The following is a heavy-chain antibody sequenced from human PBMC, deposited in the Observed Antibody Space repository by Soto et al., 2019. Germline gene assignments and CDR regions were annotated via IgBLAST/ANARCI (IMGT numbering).Heavy chain of an antibody. V-gene: IGHV1-8*01. D-gene: IGHD3-3*01. CDR1: GYTFTSYD. Sequence: ASVKVSCKASGYTFTSYDINWVRQATGQGLEWMGWMNPNSGNTGYAQKFQGRVTMTRNTSISTAYMELSSLRSEDTAVYYCARAGRFYDFWSGGIPNYYYGMDVWGQGTTVTVSS. CDR3: ARAGRFYDFWSGGIPNYYYGMDV. CDR2: MNPNSGNT. J-gene: IGHJ6*02.